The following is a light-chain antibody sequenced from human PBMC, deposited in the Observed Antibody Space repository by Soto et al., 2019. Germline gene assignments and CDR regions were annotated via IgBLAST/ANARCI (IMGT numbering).Light chain of an antibody. J-gene: IGLJ1*01. Sequence: QSALTQPASVSGSPGQSITISCTGTSSDVGGYNYACWYQHHPGKAPQLMIYDVSNPASGVSHRFAGSKAGNSASLVISGLQPEDEAEYYCSSYTTGSTHVFGTGTKVTVL. CDR3: SSYTTGSTHV. V-gene: IGLV2-14*03. CDR1: SSDVGGYNY. CDR2: DVS.